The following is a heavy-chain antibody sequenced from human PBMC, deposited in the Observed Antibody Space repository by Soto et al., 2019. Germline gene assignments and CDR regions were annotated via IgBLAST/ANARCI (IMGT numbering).Heavy chain of an antibody. J-gene: IGHJ5*02. V-gene: IGHV4-34*01. CDR1: GESFIGYY. D-gene: IGHD5-12*01. CDR3: ARTDIVTTNWFHP. CDR2: INHGGST. Sequence: QVHLQQWGAGLLKPSETLSLTCAVYGESFIGYYWTWIRQSPGKGLEWIGEINHGGSTNYNPSLKSRVTISIDTSNNQFSLKLTSVTAADTSVYYCARTDIVTTNWFHPWGQGTLVTVSS.